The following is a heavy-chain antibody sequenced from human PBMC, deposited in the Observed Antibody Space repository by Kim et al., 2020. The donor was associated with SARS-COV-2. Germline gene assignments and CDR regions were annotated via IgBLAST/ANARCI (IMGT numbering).Heavy chain of an antibody. D-gene: IGHD7-27*01. Sequence: SETLSLSCTVSGDSISNSTYHWGWIRQPPGKGLEWIGSIYYSGNTYYNPSLKSRVTISGDTSKKQFSLKLSSVTAADTAVYYCAGTPTTNKWGAMDYWGQGTVVTVSS. CDR1: GDSISNSTYH. J-gene: IGHJ4*02. CDR2: IYYSGNT. V-gene: IGHV4-39*07. CDR3: AGTPTTNKWGAMDY.